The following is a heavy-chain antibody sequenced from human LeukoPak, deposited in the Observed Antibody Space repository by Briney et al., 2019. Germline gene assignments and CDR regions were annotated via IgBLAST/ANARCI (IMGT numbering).Heavy chain of an antibody. Sequence: SQTLSLTCTVSGGSISSGSYYWSWIRQPAGKGLEWIGRIYTSGNTNYNPSLKSRVTISVDTSKNQFSLKLSSVTAADTAVYYCARDHPTRYYDFWSGYSRHAFDIWGQGTMVTVSS. CDR2: IYTSGNT. V-gene: IGHV4-61*02. CDR3: ARDHPTRYYDFWSGYSRHAFDI. CDR1: GGSISSGSYY. J-gene: IGHJ3*02. D-gene: IGHD3-3*01.